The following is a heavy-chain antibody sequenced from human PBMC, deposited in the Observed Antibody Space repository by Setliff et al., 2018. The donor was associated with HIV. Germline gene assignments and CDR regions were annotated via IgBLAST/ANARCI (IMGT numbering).Heavy chain of an antibody. V-gene: IGHV3-21*01. CDR3: AREDSSGYSFNV. CDR2: ISFGGSDT. D-gene: IGHD3-22*01. Sequence: GGSLRLSCAASGFTFSRYTMNWVRQAPGMGLEWVSSISFGGSDTHYTDSVKGRFSISRDNAKNSLYLQMNGLRVEDTAVYYCAREDSSGYSFNVWGQGTMVTVSS. J-gene: IGHJ3*01. CDR1: GFTFSRYT.